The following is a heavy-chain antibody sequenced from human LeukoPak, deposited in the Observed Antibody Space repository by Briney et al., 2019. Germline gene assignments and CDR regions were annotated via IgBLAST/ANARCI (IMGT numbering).Heavy chain of an antibody. D-gene: IGHD3-22*01. CDR3: ARDLPYGISDYPPGI. J-gene: IGHJ4*02. Sequence: PGGSLRLSCAASGFTFSSYEMNWVRQAPGKGLEWVSYISSRGITIYYADSVRGRFAISRDNAKHSLYLQMNSLRAEDTAVYYCARDLPYGISDYPPGIWGQGTLVTVSS. CDR2: ISSRGITI. V-gene: IGHV3-48*03. CDR1: GFTFSSYE.